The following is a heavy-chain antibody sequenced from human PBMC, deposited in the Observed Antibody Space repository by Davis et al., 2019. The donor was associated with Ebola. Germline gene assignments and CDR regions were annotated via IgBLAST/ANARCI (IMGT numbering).Heavy chain of an antibody. CDR1: GFTFRSYW. V-gene: IGHV3-74*01. Sequence: GESLKISCAASGFTFRSYWMGWVRQAPGKGLVWVSRINSDGSSTTYADSVKGRFTISRDNAKNTLYLQMNSLSAEDTDIYYCVRDRYYTMDVWGQGTTVTVSS. CDR3: VRDRYYTMDV. J-gene: IGHJ6*02. CDR2: INSDGSST. D-gene: IGHD3-3*01.